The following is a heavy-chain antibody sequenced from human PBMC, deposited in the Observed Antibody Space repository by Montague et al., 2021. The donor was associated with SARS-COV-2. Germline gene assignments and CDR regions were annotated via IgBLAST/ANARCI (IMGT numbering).Heavy chain of an antibody. CDR2: IYYSGNT. J-gene: IGHJ2*01. CDR1: GGSISSYY. D-gene: IGHD5-18*01. V-gene: IGHV4-59*01. Sequence: SETLSLTCTVSGGSISSYYWSWIRQPPGKALEWIGYIYYSGNTNYNPSLNSRVTISVDTSKNQFSLKLTSVTAADTAVYFCARESDSYTSGTQYFDLWGRGTPVTVSS. CDR3: ARESDSYTSGTQYFDL.